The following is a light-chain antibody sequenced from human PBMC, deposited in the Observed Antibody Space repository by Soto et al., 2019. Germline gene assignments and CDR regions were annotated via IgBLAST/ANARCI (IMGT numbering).Light chain of an antibody. Sequence: QSVLTQPASVSGSPGQSITMSCTGTSSDVGGYNYVSWYQQHPGKAPKLMIYDVSNRPSGVSNRFSGSKSGNTASLTISGLQAEDEAHYYCISYTSSSTLVFGGGTKLTVL. CDR1: SSDVGGYNY. CDR3: ISYTSSSTLV. CDR2: DVS. V-gene: IGLV2-14*01. J-gene: IGLJ2*01.